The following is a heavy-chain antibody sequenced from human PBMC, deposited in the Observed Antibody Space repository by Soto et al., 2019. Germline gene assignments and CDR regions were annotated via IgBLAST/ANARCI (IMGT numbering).Heavy chain of an antibody. V-gene: IGHV4-39*01. CDR2: IYYSGST. J-gene: IGHJ4*02. D-gene: IGHD3-10*01. Sequence: QLQLQESGPGLVKPSETLSLTCTVSGGSISSSSYHWGWIRQPPGKGLEWIGSIYYSGSTYYNPSLKRRVTISVDTSKNQFSLKLSSVTAADTAVYYCARHPSVRGGNYFDYWGQGTLVTVSS. CDR3: ARHPSVRGGNYFDY. CDR1: GGSISSSSYH.